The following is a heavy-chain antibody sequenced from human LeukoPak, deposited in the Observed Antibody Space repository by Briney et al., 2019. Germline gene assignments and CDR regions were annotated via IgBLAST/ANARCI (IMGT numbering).Heavy chain of an antibody. Sequence: SVKVSCKASGGTFNSSAISWVRQALGQGLEWVGRIIPMLGIPNYAQKFQGRVTITADTSTNTAFMELSSLRSEDTAVYYCAQRLSWLDPWGQGTRVTVSS. V-gene: IGHV1-69*04. D-gene: IGHD4-17*01. J-gene: IGHJ5*02. CDR1: GGTFNSSA. CDR3: AQRLSWLDP. CDR2: IIPMLGIP.